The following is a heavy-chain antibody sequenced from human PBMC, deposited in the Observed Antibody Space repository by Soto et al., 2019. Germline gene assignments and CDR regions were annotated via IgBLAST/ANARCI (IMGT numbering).Heavy chain of an antibody. D-gene: IGHD6-13*01. J-gene: IGHJ6*02. CDR3: ARSPGRAAAENYYYGMDG. CDR2: INAGNGNT. CDR1: GYTFTSYA. Sequence: ASVKVSCKASGYTFTSYAMHWVRQAPGQRLEWMGWINAGNGNTKYSQKFQGRVTITRDTSTSTAYMELSSLRSEDTAVYYCARSPGRAAAENYYYGMDGWGQGTTVTVSS. V-gene: IGHV1-3*01.